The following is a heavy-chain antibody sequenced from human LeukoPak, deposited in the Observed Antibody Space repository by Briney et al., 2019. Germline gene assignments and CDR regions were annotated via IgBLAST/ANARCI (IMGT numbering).Heavy chain of an antibody. D-gene: IGHD3-16*02. J-gene: IGHJ5*01. CDR3: AKAPDSVWGSYRNNYFDS. CDR2: ISSSSYI. Sequence: GGSLRLSCAASGFTFSSYSMNWVRQAPGKGLEWVSSISSSSYIYYADSVKGRFTISRDNANNLVFLQMSSLRAEDTAVYYCAKAPDSVWGSYRNNYFDSWGQGTLVSVS. V-gene: IGHV3-21*04. CDR1: GFTFSSYS.